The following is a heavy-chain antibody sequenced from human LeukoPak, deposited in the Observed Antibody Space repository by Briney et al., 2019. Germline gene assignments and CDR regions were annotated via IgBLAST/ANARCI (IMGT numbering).Heavy chain of an antibody. CDR2: IWFDGSNE. D-gene: IGHD3-22*01. J-gene: IGHJ3*02. CDR1: EFTFSSYS. Sequence: PGGSLRLSCAASEFTFSSYSMNWVRQAPGRGLEWVAVIWFDGSNEYYAESVKGRMTISRDNSKNTLYLQMDSLRAEDTAVYYCARLGGDSSGFYTALNDAFDIWGQGTMVTVSS. CDR3: ARLGGDSSGFYTALNDAFDI. V-gene: IGHV3-33*08.